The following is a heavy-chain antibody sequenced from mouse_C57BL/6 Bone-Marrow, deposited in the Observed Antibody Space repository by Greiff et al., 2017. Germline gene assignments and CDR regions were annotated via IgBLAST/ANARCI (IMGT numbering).Heavy chain of an antibody. V-gene: IGHV1-55*01. D-gene: IGHD2-2*01. CDR2: IYPGSGST. CDR1: GYTFTSYW. J-gene: IGHJ3*01. CDR3: SYGYDGSWFAY. Sequence: QVQLQQPGAELVKPGASVKMSCKASGYTFTSYWITWVKQRPGQGLEWIGDIYPGSGSTNYNEKFKSKVTLTVDTSSSTAYMQLSSLTSEASAVSCCSYGYDGSWFAYWGQGTLVTVSA.